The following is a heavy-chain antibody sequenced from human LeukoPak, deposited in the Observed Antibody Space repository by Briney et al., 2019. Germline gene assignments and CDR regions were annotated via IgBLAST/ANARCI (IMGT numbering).Heavy chain of an antibody. CDR3: ARVRGSYYYDSSGYFPLDY. Sequence: GASVKVSCKASGYTFTGYYMHWVRQAPGQGLEWMGWINPNSGGTNYAQKFQGRVTMTRDTSISTAYMELSRLRSDDTAVYYSARVRGSYYYDSSGYFPLDYWGQGTLVTVSS. J-gene: IGHJ4*02. CDR1: GYTFTGYY. CDR2: INPNSGGT. V-gene: IGHV1-2*02. D-gene: IGHD3-22*01.